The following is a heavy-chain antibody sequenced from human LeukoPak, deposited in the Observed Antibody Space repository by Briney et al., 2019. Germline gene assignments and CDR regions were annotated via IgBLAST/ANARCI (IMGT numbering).Heavy chain of an antibody. CDR2: ISYDGSNK. J-gene: IGHJ3*02. CDR1: GFTFSSYA. CDR3: ARGTLWSDAFDI. V-gene: IGHV3-30*04. Sequence: GGSLRLSCAASGFTFSSYAMRWVRQAPGKGLEWVAVISYDGSNKYYADSVKGRFTISRDNSKNTLYLQMNSLRAEDTAVYYCARGTLWSDAFDIWGQGTMVTVSS. D-gene: IGHD3-10*01.